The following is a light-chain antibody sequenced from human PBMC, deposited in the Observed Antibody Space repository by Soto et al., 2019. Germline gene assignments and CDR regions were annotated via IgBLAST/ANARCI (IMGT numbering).Light chain of an antibody. CDR1: QSVSSY. J-gene: IGKJ3*01. CDR2: AAS. Sequence: EIVLTQSPATLSLSPGERATLSCRASQSVSSYLAWYQQRPGQPPRLLIYAASNRATGIPARFSGSGSGTDFTLTISSLEPEDFAIYYCQQRSGWPPLFTFGPGTKVDI. CDR3: QQRSGWPPLFT. V-gene: IGKV3-11*01.